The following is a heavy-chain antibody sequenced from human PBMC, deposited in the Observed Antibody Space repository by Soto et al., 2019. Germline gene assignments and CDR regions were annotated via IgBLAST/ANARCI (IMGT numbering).Heavy chain of an antibody. J-gene: IGHJ5*02. CDR3: ARRLRFLEWLGWFDP. V-gene: IGHV4-39*01. CDR1: GGSISSSSYY. D-gene: IGHD3-3*01. CDR2: IYYSGST. Sequence: PSETLSLTCTVSGGSISSSSYYWGWIRQPPGKGLEWIGSIYYSGSTYYNPSLKSRVTISVDTSKNQFSLKLSSVTAADTAVYYCARRLRFLEWLGWFDPWGQGTLVTVSS.